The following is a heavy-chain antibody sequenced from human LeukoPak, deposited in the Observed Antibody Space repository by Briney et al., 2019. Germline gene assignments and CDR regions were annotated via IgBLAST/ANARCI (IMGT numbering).Heavy chain of an antibody. D-gene: IGHD2-2*01. V-gene: IGHV3-7*01. CDR1: GFTFSSYG. CDR2: IKQDGSEK. Sequence: PGGSLRLSCAASGFTFSSYGMHWVRQAPGKGLEWVANIKQDGSEKYYVDSVKGRFTISRDNAKNSLYLQMNSLRAEDTAVYYCARDFNDRTSLLPGVDYYYYMDVWGKGTTVTVSS. J-gene: IGHJ6*03. CDR3: ARDFNDRTSLLPGVDYYYYMDV.